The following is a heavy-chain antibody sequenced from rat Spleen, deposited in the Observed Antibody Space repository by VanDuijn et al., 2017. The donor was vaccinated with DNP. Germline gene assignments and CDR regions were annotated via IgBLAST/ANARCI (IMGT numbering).Heavy chain of an antibody. CDR2: IIYDGSRT. Sequence: EVQLVESGGGLVQPGRSLKLSCGASGFTFSNYYMAWVRQAPQKGLEWVATIIYDGSRTYYRDSVKGRFTISRDNPKSTLYLQMDSLRSEDTATYYCATHRGYWGQGVMVTVSS. V-gene: IGHV5S10*01. CDR1: GFTFSNYY. CDR3: ATHRGY. J-gene: IGHJ2*01.